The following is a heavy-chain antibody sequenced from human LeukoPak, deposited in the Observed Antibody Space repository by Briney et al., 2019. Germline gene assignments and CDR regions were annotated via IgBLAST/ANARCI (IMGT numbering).Heavy chain of an antibody. V-gene: IGHV3-7*01. J-gene: IGHJ6*03. CDR3: GRARFMDV. Sequence: GGSLRLACVASRFSFSSYWMNWVRQAPGKGLEWVANIKEDGSEKNYVDSVKGRFTISRDNTKNSLFLQMNSLRAEDTAVYYCGRARFMDVWGKRTTVTVSS. CDR2: IKEDGSEK. CDR1: RFSFSSYW.